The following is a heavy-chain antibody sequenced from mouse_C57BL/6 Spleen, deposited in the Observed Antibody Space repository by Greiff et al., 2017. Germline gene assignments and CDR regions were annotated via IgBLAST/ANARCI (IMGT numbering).Heavy chain of an antibody. Sequence: QVQLQQPGTELVKPGASVKLSCKASGYTFTSYWMHWVKQRPGQGLEWIGNINPSNGGTNYNEKFKSKATLTVDKSSSTAYMQLSSLTSEDSAVYYCARGGYGSYGEYAMDYWGQGTSVTVSS. CDR2: INPSNGGT. V-gene: IGHV1-53*01. D-gene: IGHD2-1*01. CDR1: GYTFTSYW. J-gene: IGHJ4*01. CDR3: ARGGYGSYGEYAMDY.